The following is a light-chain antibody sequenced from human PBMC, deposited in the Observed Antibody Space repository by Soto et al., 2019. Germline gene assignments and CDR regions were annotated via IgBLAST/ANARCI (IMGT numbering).Light chain of an antibody. V-gene: IGKV3D-20*01. J-gene: IGKJ1*01. CDR1: QSVSSRY. CDR2: DAS. CDR3: QEYGNSPRT. Sequence: IGLYQYPATLSLTPGERATLYYGASQSVSSRYLAWYQQTPGLAPRLLIYDASSRATGIPDRFSGSGSGTDFTLTISRLEPEDFGVYYCQEYGNSPRTFGQGTKV.